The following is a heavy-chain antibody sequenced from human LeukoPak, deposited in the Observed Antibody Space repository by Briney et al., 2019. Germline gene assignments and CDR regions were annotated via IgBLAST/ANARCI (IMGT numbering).Heavy chain of an antibody. V-gene: IGHV3-30*18. D-gene: IGHD2-15*01. Sequence: GRSLRLSCAASGFTFSSYGMHWVRQAPGKGLEWVAVISYDVGKKYYADSVKGRFTISRDNSKNTLYLQMNSLRAEDTAVYYCAKDSGYCSGGSCYSFYSGFDYWGQGTLVTVSS. CDR3: AKDSGYCSGGSCYSFYSGFDY. J-gene: IGHJ4*02. CDR2: ISYDVGKK. CDR1: GFTFSSYG.